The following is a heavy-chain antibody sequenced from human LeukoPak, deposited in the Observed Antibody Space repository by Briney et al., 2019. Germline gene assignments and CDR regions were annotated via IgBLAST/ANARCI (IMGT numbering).Heavy chain of an antibody. Sequence: GGSLRLSCAASGFTFSSYEMNWVRQAPGKGLEWVSYISSSGSTIYYADSVKGRFTISRDNAKNSLYLQMNSLRAEDTAVYYCARFNGDETYFDYWGQGTLVTVSS. CDR2: ISSSGSTI. CDR1: GFTFSSYE. D-gene: IGHD4-17*01. V-gene: IGHV3-48*03. CDR3: ARFNGDETYFDY. J-gene: IGHJ4*02.